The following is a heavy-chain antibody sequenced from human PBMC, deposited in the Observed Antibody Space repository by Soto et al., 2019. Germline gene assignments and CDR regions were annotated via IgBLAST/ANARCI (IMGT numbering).Heavy chain of an antibody. D-gene: IGHD3-3*01. CDR2: ISYDGSNK. V-gene: IGHV3-30*18. J-gene: IGHJ6*02. CDR1: GFTFSSYG. Sequence: QVKLVESGGGGVQPGRSLRLSCAASGFTFSSYGMHWVRQAPGKGLEWVAVISYDGSNKYYADSVKGRFTISRDNSKNTLYLQMNSLRAEDTAVYYCAKVYMEWSDYYYYGMDVWGQGTTVTVSS. CDR3: AKVYMEWSDYYYYGMDV.